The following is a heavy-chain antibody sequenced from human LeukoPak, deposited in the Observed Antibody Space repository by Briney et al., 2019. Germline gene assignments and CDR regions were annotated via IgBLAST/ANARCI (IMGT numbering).Heavy chain of an antibody. CDR3: ARHYGP. CDR1: GVSFSGYC. D-gene: IGHD3-16*01. CDR2: INHSGST. Sequence: PSETLSLTCAVYGVSFSGYCWSWIRQPPGKGLEWIGEINHSGSTNYNPSLKSRVTISVDTSKNQFSLKLNSVTAADTAVYYCARHYGPWGQGTLVTVSS. J-gene: IGHJ5*02. V-gene: IGHV4-34*01.